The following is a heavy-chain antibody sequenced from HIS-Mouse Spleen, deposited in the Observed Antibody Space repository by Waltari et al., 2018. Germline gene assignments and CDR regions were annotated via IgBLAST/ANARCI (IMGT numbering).Heavy chain of an antibody. V-gene: IGHV1-8*01. CDR1: GYTFTSYD. J-gene: IGHJ4*02. D-gene: IGHD4-4*01. Sequence: QVQLVQSGAEVKKPGASVKVSCKASGYTFTSYDINWVRQATGQGLEWMGWMNPNSGNPGYAPKFQGRVTMTRNTSISTAYMELSSLRSEDTAVYYCAGGHDYSNYFDYWGQGTLVTVSS. CDR3: AGGHDYSNYFDY. CDR2: MNPNSGNP.